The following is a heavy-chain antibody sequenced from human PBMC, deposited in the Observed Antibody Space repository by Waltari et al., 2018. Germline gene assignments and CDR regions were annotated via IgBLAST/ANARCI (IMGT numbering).Heavy chain of an antibody. V-gene: IGHV1-8*03. CDR3: ARGRAARGYHNWFDP. CDR2: MNPNSGNT. CDR1: GYTFTSYA. D-gene: IGHD6-6*01. Sequence: QVQLVQSGAEVKKPGASVKVSCKASGYTFTSYAINWVRQATGQGIEWMGWMNPNSGNTGYAQKFQGRVTITRNTSISTAYMELSSLRSEDTAVYYCARGRAARGYHNWFDPWGQGTLVTVSS. J-gene: IGHJ5*02.